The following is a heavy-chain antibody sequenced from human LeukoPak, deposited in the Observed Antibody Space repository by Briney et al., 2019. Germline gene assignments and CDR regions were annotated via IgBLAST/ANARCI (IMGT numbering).Heavy chain of an antibody. CDR2: ISSSSSTI. D-gene: IGHD5-12*01. CDR3: AKDLRGYDMDFDY. CDR1: GFTFSSYS. Sequence: SGGSLRLSCAASGFTFSSYSMNWVRQAPGKGLEWVSYISSSSSTIYYADSVKGRFTISRDNFKNTLFLQLNSLRAEDTAVYYCAKDLRGYDMDFDYWGQGTLVTVSS. V-gene: IGHV3-48*01. J-gene: IGHJ4*02.